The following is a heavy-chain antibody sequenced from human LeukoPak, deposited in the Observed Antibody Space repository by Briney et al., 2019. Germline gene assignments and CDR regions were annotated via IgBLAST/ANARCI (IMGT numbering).Heavy chain of an antibody. D-gene: IGHD3-22*01. V-gene: IGHV3-53*01. J-gene: IGHJ4*02. CDR1: GFAVSDNY. CDR2: IYSDGST. CDR3: ARRAGDYSHPYDY. Sequence: PGGSLRLSCEAPGFAVSDNYMSWVRQAPGKGLEWVSLIYSDGSTYYADSVKGRFTISRDNSKNTLYLQMNSLRAEDTAVYYCARRAGDYSHPYDYWGQGTLVTVSS.